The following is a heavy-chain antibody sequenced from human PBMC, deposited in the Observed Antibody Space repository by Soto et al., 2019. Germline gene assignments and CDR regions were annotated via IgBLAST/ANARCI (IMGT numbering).Heavy chain of an antibody. CDR2: IYYTGKT. Sequence: SETLSLTCTISGGTIGDYYWSWIRQPPGKDLEWIAYIYYTGKTDQNPSLEGRVSISLGTSRNQFSLNLRSVTAADTAVYYCARAMIGNGGRGWFDPWGQGALVTVSP. J-gene: IGHJ5*02. D-gene: IGHD4-17*01. CDR3: ARAMIGNGGRGWFDP. CDR1: GGTIGDYY. V-gene: IGHV4-59*01.